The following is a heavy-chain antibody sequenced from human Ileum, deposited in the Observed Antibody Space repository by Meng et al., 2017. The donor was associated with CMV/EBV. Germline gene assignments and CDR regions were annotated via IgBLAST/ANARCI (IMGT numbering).Heavy chain of an antibody. J-gene: IGHJ4*02. D-gene: IGHD2-21*02. CDR1: GLGFIDAF. CDR3: VRGTSDWPGVDY. CDR2: ISSSSNHR. Sequence: QLVVSVGGLVQPVGSLILSCSVFGLGFIDAFLGWIRQPDGKGPECIAFISSSSNHRGYAESVKGRFTISRDNAKNSLYLQMNSLSAEDTAVYFGVRGTSDWPGVDYWGQGTLVTVSS. V-gene: IGHV3-11*06.